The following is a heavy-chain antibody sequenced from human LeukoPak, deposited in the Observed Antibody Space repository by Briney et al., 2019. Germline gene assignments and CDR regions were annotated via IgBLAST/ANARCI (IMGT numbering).Heavy chain of an antibody. CDR1: GYSFTGYY. Sequence: ASVKVSCKASGYSFTGYYLHWVRQAPGQGLEWMGIINPSGGSTSYAQKFQGGVTMTRDTSTSTVYMELSSLRSEDTAVYYCARDRIAAAGTNDYWGQGTLVTVSS. CDR3: ARDRIAAAGTNDY. V-gene: IGHV1-46*01. J-gene: IGHJ4*02. D-gene: IGHD6-13*01. CDR2: INPSGGST.